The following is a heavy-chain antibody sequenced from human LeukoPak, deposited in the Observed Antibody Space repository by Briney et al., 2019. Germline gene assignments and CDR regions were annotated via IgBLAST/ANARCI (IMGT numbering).Heavy chain of an antibody. V-gene: IGHV4-39*07. CDR1: GGSISSYY. CDR3: ARDFSGDGYNLSGY. D-gene: IGHD5-24*01. J-gene: IGHJ4*02. CDR2: IYYSGST. Sequence: KASETLSLTCTVSGGSISSYYWGWIRQPPGKGLEWIGSIYYSGSTYYNPSLKSRVTISVDTSKNQFSLRLSSVTAADTAVYYCARDFSGDGYNLSGYWGQGTLVTVSS.